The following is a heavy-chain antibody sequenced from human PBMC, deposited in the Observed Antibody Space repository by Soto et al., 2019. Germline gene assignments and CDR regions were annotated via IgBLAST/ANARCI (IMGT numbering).Heavy chain of an antibody. D-gene: IGHD2-21*01. CDR3: ARSSWPIGWFDP. J-gene: IGHJ5*02. CDR2: IYPGDSDT. V-gene: IGHV5-51*01. CDR1: GYSFTIYC. Sequence: GESLKISCKGSGYSFTIYCIGWVLQMPGKGLEWMGIIYPGDSDTRYSPSFQGQVTISADKSISTAYLQWSSLKASDTAMYYCARSSWPIGWFDPWGQGTLVTSPQ.